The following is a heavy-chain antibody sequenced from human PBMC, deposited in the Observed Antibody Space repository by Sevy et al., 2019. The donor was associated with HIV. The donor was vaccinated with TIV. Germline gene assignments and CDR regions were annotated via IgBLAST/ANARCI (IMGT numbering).Heavy chain of an antibody. CDR1: GFTFSSYA. Sequence: YLRLSCAASGFTFSSYAMHWARQAPGKGLEWVAVISYDGDNKYYEDSVKGRITISRYNSRNTVYLQMNILRAEDTAVYYCAKGLADCSGWTCYSALDYHVMDVWGQGTTVTVSS. CDR2: ISYDGDNK. CDR3: AKGLADCSGWTCYSALDYHVMDV. J-gene: IGHJ6*02. V-gene: IGHV3-30*18. D-gene: IGHD2-15*01.